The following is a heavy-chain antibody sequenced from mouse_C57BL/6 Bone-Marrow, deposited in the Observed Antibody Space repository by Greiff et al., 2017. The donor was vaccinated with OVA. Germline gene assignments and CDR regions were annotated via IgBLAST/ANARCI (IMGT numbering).Heavy chain of an antibody. V-gene: IGHV1-69*01. CDR1: GYTFTSYW. D-gene: IGHD4-1*01. CDR2: IDPSDSYT. CDR3: ARWGGTEVFDY. Sequence: QVQLQQPGAELVMPGASVKLSCKASGYTFTSYWMHWVKQRPGQGLEWIGEIDPSDSYTNSNKKFKGKSTLTVDKSSSTAYMQLSSLTSEDSAVYYCARWGGTEVFDYWGQGTTLTVSS. J-gene: IGHJ2*01.